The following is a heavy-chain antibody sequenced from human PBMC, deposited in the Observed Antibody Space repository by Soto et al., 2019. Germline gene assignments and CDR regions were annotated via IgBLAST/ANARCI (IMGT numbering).Heavy chain of an antibody. V-gene: IGHV4-31*03. CDR3: ARGLGYGLAGNQSKYRNTGWKSRDYYYGMDV. D-gene: IGHD3-16*02. J-gene: IGHJ6*02. CDR1: GGSISSGTYH. CDR2: IYYSGST. Sequence: SETLSLTCTVSGGSISSGTYHWTWIRQHPGKGLEWIGYIYYSGSTYYNPSLKSRVTISVDTSKNQFSLKLSSVTAADTAVYYCARGLGYGLAGNQSKYRNTGWKSRDYYYGMDVWGQGTTVTVSS.